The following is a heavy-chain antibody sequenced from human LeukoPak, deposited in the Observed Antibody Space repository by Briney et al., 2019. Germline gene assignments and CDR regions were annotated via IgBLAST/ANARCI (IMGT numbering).Heavy chain of an antibody. D-gene: IGHD5-24*01. CDR3: ARGRWLQPWGYFDY. CDR2: IIPIFGTA. J-gene: IGHJ4*02. V-gene: IGHV1-69*05. Sequence: SVKVSCKASGGTFSSYAISWVRQAPGQGLEWMGGIIPIFGTANYAQKFQGGVTITTDESTSTAYMELSSLRSEDTAVYYCARGRWLQPWGYFDYWGQGTLVTVSS. CDR1: GGTFSSYA.